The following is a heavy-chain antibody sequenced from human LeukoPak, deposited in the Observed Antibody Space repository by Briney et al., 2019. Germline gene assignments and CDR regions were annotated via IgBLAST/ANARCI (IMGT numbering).Heavy chain of an antibody. V-gene: IGHV4-59*11. Sequence: SETLSLTCTAFGASISSHYWSWIRQSPGKGLEWIGDTYSSGGTNYRASLDSRVTISLDTSKSQFSLNLRSVTAADTAVYYCARVSERRGWFDPWGQGTLATVSS. D-gene: IGHD1-1*01. CDR3: ARVSERRGWFDP. CDR2: TYSSGGT. J-gene: IGHJ5*02. CDR1: GASISSHY.